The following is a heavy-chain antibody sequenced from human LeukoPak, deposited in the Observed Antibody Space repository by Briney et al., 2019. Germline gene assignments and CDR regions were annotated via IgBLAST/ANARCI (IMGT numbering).Heavy chain of an antibody. CDR1: GYTFSNYG. CDR2: ISVYNGNT. CDR3: ARGRGDFWSGYYFDY. D-gene: IGHD3-3*01. Sequence: GASVKASCKASGYTFSNYGITWVRQAPGQGLEWMGWISVYNGNTKYAQKLQGRVTMTTDTSTSTVYMELRSLRSDDTAVYYCARGRGDFWSGYYFDYWGQGTLVTVSS. J-gene: IGHJ4*02. V-gene: IGHV1-18*01.